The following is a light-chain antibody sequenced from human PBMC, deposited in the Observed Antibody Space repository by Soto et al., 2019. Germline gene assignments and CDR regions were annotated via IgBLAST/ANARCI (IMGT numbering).Light chain of an antibody. CDR2: DVS. V-gene: IGLV2-14*01. J-gene: IGLJ1*01. CDR1: SNDIGGYNY. CDR3: SSYTTSSTLGV. Sequence: QSALTQPASVSGSPGQSIPLSCTGTSNDIGGYNYVSWYQQHPGKAPKLLIYDVSNRPSGVSNRFSGSKSGNTASLTISGLQAEDEADYYCSSYTTSSTLGVFGTGTKVTV.